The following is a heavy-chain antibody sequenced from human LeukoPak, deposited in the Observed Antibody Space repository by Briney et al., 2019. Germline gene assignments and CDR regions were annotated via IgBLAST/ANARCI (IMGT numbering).Heavy chain of an antibody. CDR1: GGTFSSSCV. J-gene: IGHJ6*02. V-gene: IGHV1-69*13. CDR2: IIPIFGTA. Sequence: GASVKVSCKASGGTFSSSCVISWVRQAPGQGLEWMGGIIPIFGTANYAQKFQGRVTITADESTSTAYMELRSLRSDDTAVYYCARVRGSYSVYGMDVWGQGTTVTVSS. D-gene: IGHD1-26*01. CDR3: ARVRGSYSVYGMDV.